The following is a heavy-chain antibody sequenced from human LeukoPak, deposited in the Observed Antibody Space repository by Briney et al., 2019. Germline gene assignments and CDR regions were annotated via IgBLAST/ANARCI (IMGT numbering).Heavy chain of an antibody. CDR1: GGSFSGYY. J-gene: IGHJ4*02. CDR3: ARPRIAARPHYFDY. V-gene: IGHV4-34*01. CDR2: INHSGST. Sequence: SETLSLTCAVYGGSFSGYYWSWIRQPPGKGLEWIGEINHSGSTNYNPSLKSRVTISVDTSKNQFSLKLSSVTAADTAVYYCARPRIAARPHYFDYWGQGTLATVSS. D-gene: IGHD6-6*01.